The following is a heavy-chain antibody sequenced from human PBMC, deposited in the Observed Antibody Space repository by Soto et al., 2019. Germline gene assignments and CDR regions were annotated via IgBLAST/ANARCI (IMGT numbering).Heavy chain of an antibody. V-gene: IGHV3-30*18. J-gene: IGHJ4*02. D-gene: IGHD2-15*01. CDR3: AKDMCSRGGCYPWVFDS. Sequence: QVQLVESGGGVVQPGRSLRLSCAASGFTSSTYGMHWVRQGPGKGLEWVAIISNDGSKKYYPDSVKGRFTISRDISKNTLYMQMNSLRAEDTAMYYCAKDMCSRGGCYPWVFDSWGQGTLVTVSS. CDR1: GFTSSTYG. CDR2: ISNDGSKK.